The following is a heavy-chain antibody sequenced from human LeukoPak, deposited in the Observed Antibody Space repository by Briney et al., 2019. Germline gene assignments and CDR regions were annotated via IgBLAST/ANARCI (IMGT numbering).Heavy chain of an antibody. CDR2: IYTSGST. J-gene: IGHJ4*02. CDR3: AREVSYGSGSFAGY. D-gene: IGHD3-10*01. V-gene: IGHV4-61*02. Sequence: SETLSLTCTVSGGSISSGSYYWSWIRQPAGKGLEWTGRIYTSGSTNYNPSLKSRVTISVDTSKNQFSLKLSSVTAADTAVYYCAREVSYGSGSFAGYWGQGTLVTVSS. CDR1: GGSISSGSYY.